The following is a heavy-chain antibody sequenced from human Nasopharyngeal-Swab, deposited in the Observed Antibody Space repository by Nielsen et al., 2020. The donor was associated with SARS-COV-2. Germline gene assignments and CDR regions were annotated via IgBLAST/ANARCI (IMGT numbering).Heavy chain of an antibody. CDR3: ARHLGYSSGWYGFSFDY. Sequence: SETLSLTCTVSGASISSYYWSWIRQPPGKGLEWIGYIYYSGNTNYSPSLKSRVTISLVTSTNQFSLRLSSVTAADTAVYYCARHLGYSSGWYGFSFDYWGQGTLVTVSS. V-gene: IGHV4-59*08. D-gene: IGHD6-19*01. J-gene: IGHJ4*02. CDR2: IYYSGNT. CDR1: GASISSYY.